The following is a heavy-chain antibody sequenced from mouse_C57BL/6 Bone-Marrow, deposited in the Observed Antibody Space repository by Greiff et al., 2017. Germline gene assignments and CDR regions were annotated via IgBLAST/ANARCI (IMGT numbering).Heavy chain of an antibody. J-gene: IGHJ3*01. V-gene: IGHV14-4*01. CDR3: TFYYRAY. D-gene: IGHD1-1*02. CDR2: IDPENGDT. CDR1: GFNIKDDY. Sequence: VQLQQSGAELVRPGASVKLSCTASGFNIKDDYMHWVKQRPEQGLEWIGWIDPENGDTESASKFQGKATITADTSSNTAYLQLSSLTSEDTAVYYCTFYYRAYWGQGTLVTVSA.